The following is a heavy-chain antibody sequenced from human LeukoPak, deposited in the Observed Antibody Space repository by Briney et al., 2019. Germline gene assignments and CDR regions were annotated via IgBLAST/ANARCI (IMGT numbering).Heavy chain of an antibody. D-gene: IGHD3-10*02. Sequence: PSETLSLTCTVSGGSISSYYWSWIRQPAGKGLELIGRIYTSGSTNYNPSLKSRVTMSVDTSKNQFSLKLSSVTAADTAVYYCARDYGRDDMEAFDIWGQGTMVTVSS. V-gene: IGHV4-4*07. CDR2: IYTSGST. CDR1: GGSISSYY. CDR3: ARDYGRDDMEAFDI. J-gene: IGHJ3*02.